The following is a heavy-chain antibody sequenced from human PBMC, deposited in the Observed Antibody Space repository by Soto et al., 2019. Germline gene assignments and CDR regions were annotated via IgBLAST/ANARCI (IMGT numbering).Heavy chain of an antibody. J-gene: IGHJ4*02. D-gene: IGHD3-22*01. Sequence: GKGLEWVGFIRGKAYGGTTEYAASVKGRFTISRDDSKSIAYLQMNRLKTEDTAVYYCTRWGITMIVEVWAYWGQGTLVLVSS. CDR2: IRGKAYGGTT. CDR3: TRWGITMIVEVWAY. V-gene: IGHV3-49*02.